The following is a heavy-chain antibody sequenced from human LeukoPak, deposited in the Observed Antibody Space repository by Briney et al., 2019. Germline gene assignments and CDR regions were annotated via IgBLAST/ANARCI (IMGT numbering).Heavy chain of an antibody. CDR2: IIPILGIA. Sequence: ASVKVSCKASGGTFSSYTISWVRQASGQGLEWMGRIIPILGIANYAQKFQGRVTITADKSTSTAYMELSSLRSEDTAVYYCASWGMATVVPTPFDYWGQGTLVTVSS. D-gene: IGHD4-23*01. CDR1: GGTFSSYT. J-gene: IGHJ4*02. V-gene: IGHV1-69*02. CDR3: ASWGMATVVPTPFDY.